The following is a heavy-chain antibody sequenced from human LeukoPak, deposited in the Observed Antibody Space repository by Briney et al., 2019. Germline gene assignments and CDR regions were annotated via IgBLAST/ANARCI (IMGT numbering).Heavy chain of an antibody. Sequence: SEPLSLTCPVSGGSISSYYWSWIRPPPGKGLEGIGYIYYSGSTNYNPSLKSRVTISVDTSKNQFSLKLSSVTAADTAVYYCARAGYCSSASCYKLDYWGQGTLVTVSS. CDR3: ARAGYCSSASCYKLDY. CDR1: GGSISSYY. D-gene: IGHD2-2*02. CDR2: IYYSGST. J-gene: IGHJ4*02. V-gene: IGHV4-59*12.